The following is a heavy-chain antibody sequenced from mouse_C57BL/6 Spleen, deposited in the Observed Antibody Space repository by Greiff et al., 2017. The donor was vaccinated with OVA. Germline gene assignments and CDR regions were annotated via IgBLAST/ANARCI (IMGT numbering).Heavy chain of an antibody. CDR2: IDPSDSYT. CDR3: ATFITTVPYFDY. J-gene: IGHJ2*01. D-gene: IGHD1-2*01. V-gene: IGHV1-59*01. CDR1: GYTFTSYW. Sequence: VQLQQPGAELVRPGTSVKLSCKASGYTFTSYWMHWVKQRPGQGLEWIGVIDPSDSYTNYNQKFKGKATLTVDTSSSTAYMQLSSLTSEDSAVYYCATFITTVPYFDYWGQGTTLTVSS.